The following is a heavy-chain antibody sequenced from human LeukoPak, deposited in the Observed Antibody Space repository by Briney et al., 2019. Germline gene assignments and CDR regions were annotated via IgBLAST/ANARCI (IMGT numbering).Heavy chain of an antibody. D-gene: IGHD6-19*01. J-gene: IGHJ6*02. CDR2: INAGNGNT. Sequence: ASVKVSCKASGYTFTSYAMHWVRQAPGQRLEWMGWINAGNGNTKYSQKFQGRVTITRDTSASTAYMELSGLRSEDTAVYYCARDGGVRSGWYGDYYYGMDVWGQGTTVTVSS. V-gene: IGHV1-3*01. CDR3: ARDGGVRSGWYGDYYYGMDV. CDR1: GYTFTSYA.